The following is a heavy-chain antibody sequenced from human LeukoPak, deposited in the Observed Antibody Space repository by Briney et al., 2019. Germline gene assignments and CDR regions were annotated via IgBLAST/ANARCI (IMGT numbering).Heavy chain of an antibody. CDR1: GYTFSNYD. CDR3: TRAWSGGSDAFDI. J-gene: IGHJ3*02. Sequence: ASVKVSCKASGYTFSNYDINWVRRATGQGLEWMGWMNPSSGNTGYAQKFQGRVTMTWSTSMTTAYMELSSLRSGDTAMHYCTRAWSGGSDAFDIWGQGTMVTVSS. V-gene: IGHV1-8*01. CDR2: MNPSSGNT. D-gene: IGHD3-3*01.